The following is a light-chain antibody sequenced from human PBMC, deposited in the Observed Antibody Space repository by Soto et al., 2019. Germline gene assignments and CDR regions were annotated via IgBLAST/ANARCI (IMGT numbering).Light chain of an antibody. Sequence: EVLMPQSPATLSVSPGKRGTLSCRASQNVANYLDWYQQTPGQAPRLLIYESSNRATGIAARFSGSGSGTDFTLTISSLEPEDFAVYYCQQRSNWPQTFGQGTKVDIK. CDR1: QNVANY. CDR2: ESS. V-gene: IGKV3-11*01. CDR3: QQRSNWPQT. J-gene: IGKJ1*01.